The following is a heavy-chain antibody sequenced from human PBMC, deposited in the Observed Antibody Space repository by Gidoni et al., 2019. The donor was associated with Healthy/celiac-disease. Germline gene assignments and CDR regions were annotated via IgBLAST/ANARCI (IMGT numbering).Heavy chain of an antibody. CDR3: ARGGYCGGDCYSHWFDP. V-gene: IGHV1-69*06. CDR2: IIPIFGTA. D-gene: IGHD2-21*02. CDR1: GGPFSSYA. J-gene: IGHJ5*02. Sequence: QVQLVQSGAEVKKPGSSVKVSCKASGGPFSSYAISWVRQAPGQGLEWMGGIIPIFGTANYAQKFQGRVTITADKSTSTAYMELSSLRSEDTAVYYCARGGYCGGDCYSHWFDPWGQGTLVTVSS.